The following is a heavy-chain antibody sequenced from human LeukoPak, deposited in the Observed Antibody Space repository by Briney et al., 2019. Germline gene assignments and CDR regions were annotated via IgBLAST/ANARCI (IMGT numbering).Heavy chain of an antibody. CDR3: ARGGDGYTDAFDI. CDR1: GGSVSSDIHY. Sequence: SETLSLTSTVSGGSVSSDIHYWSWIRQPPGKGLQWIGYMYSSGSTNYNPSLKSRVTISVDTSKTQFSLKLSSVTAADTAVYYCARGGDGYTDAFDIWGQGTMVTVSS. J-gene: IGHJ3*02. V-gene: IGHV4-61*01. CDR2: MYSSGST. D-gene: IGHD5-24*01.